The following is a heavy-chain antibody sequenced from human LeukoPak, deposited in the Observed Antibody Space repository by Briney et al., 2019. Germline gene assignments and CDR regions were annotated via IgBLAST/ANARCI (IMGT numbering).Heavy chain of an antibody. D-gene: IGHD6-19*01. CDR3: ARDISGIAVAGIDY. CDR2: INPNSGGT. V-gene: IGHV1-2*02. J-gene: IGHJ4*02. CDR1: GYTFTSYG. Sequence: ASVKVSCKASGYTFTSYGISWVRQAPGQGLEWMGWINPNSGGTNYAQKFQGRVTMTRDTSISTAYMELSRLRSDDTAVYYCARDISGIAVAGIDYWGQGTLVTVSS.